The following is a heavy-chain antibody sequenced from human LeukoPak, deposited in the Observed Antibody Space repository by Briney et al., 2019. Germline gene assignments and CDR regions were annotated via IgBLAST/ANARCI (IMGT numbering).Heavy chain of an antibody. CDR3: ARGLGVTARTDDVFDI. CDR1: GDSISSSSYY. J-gene: IGHJ3*02. Sequence: PSETLSLTCTVSGDSISSSSYYWGWIRQPPGKGLEWIGSIYYSGSTSYNPSLKSRVTVSGDTSKYQFSLRLNFVTAADTAVYYCARGLGVTARTDDVFDIWGQGTMVTVSS. V-gene: IGHV4-39*07. CDR2: IYYSGST. D-gene: IGHD2-21*02.